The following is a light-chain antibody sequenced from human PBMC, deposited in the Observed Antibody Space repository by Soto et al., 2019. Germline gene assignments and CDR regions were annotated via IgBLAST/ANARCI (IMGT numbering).Light chain of an antibody. CDR2: GAS. CDR3: QQYNNWPWT. CDR1: QSVSSSY. Sequence: EIVLTQSPGTLSLSPGERATLSCRASQSVSSSYLAWYQHKPGQAPRVLIYGASTRATGIPARFSGSGSGTEFTLTISSLQSEDFAVYYCQQYNNWPWTFGQGTKVDI. J-gene: IGKJ1*01. V-gene: IGKV3D-15*01.